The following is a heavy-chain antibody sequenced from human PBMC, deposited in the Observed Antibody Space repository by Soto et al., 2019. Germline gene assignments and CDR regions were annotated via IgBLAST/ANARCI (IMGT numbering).Heavy chain of an antibody. V-gene: IGHV4-59*12. Sequence: SETLSLTCRVSGGSISSYYWSWIRQPPGKGLEWIGEIYYSGNTNYNPSLKSRLTISADTSKNQFSLKLSSVTAADTAVYYCARGHPFGYWGQGTLVTVSS. CDR3: ARGHPFGY. J-gene: IGHJ4*02. CDR1: GGSISSYY. CDR2: IYYSGNT. D-gene: IGHD3-10*01.